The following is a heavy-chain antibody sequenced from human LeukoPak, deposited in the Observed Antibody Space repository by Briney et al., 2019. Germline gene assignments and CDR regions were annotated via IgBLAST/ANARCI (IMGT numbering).Heavy chain of an antibody. D-gene: IGHD2-2*01. CDR1: GGSISSSSHY. CDR3: ARTTEGYCSSASCFGFSYSYYMDV. V-gene: IGHV4-39*07. Sequence: SETLSLTCTVSGGSISSSSHYWGWIRQPPGKGLEWIGSVYYSGTTRYNPSLKSRVTISVDTSKNQFSLKLSSVIAADTAVYYCARTTEGYCSSASCFGFSYSYYMDVWGKGTTVTISS. J-gene: IGHJ6*03. CDR2: VYYSGTT.